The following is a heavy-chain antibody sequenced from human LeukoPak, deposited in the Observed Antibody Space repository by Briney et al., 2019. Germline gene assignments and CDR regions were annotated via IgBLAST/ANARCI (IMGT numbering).Heavy chain of an antibody. V-gene: IGHV4-39*02. CDR3: ARDKWQQLVNWFDP. CDR2: IYYGGGT. J-gene: IGHJ5*02. Sequence: SETLSLTCTVSGGSISSSSYSWGWIRQPPGKGLEWIGSIYYGGGTYYNPSLESRVTISVDTSKNQFSLKLSSVTAADTAVYHCARDKWQQLVNWFDPWGQGTLVTVSS. CDR1: GGSISSSSYS. D-gene: IGHD6-13*01.